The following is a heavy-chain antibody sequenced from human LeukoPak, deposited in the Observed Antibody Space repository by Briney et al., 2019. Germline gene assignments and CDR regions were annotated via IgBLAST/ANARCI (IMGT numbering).Heavy chain of an antibody. J-gene: IGHJ6*02. CDR2: INHSGST. CDR1: GGSFSGYY. Sequence: SETLSLTCAVYGGSFSGYYWSWIRQPPEKGLEWIGEINHSGSTNYNPSLKSRVTLSVDTSKNQFSLKLSSVTAADTAVYYCARDSSGWYYYYYGMDVWGQGTTVTVSS. CDR3: ARDSSGWYYYYYGMDV. D-gene: IGHD6-19*01. V-gene: IGHV4-34*01.